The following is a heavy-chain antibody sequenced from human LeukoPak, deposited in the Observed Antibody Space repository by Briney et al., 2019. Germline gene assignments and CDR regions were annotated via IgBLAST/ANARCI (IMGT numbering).Heavy chain of an antibody. CDR1: GGSFSNHF. J-gene: IGHJ3*01. Sequence: PSETLSLTCAVYGGSFSNHFWNWIRQAPGKGLEWIGEISHSGSTNYNPSLKSRLTMSVDTSKNQFSLKLTSVTAADTAVYYCARMHYYDNTGYYFHDWGQGTMVIVSS. CDR3: ARMHYYDNTGYYFHD. V-gene: IGHV4-34*01. D-gene: IGHD3-22*01. CDR2: ISHSGST.